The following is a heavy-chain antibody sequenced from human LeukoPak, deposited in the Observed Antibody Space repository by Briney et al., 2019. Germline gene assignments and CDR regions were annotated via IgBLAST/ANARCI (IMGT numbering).Heavy chain of an antibody. CDR2: IIISGSST. J-gene: IGHJ4*02. D-gene: IGHD5-18*01. CDR1: GFTFSSYG. Sequence: GGSLRLSCAASGFTFSSYGMSWVRQAPGKGLEWVSTIIISGSSTYYADSVKGRFTISRDNSKNTLYLQMSSLRAEDTAVYFCATKTAFDYWGQGTLVTVSS. CDR3: ATKTAFDY. V-gene: IGHV3-23*01.